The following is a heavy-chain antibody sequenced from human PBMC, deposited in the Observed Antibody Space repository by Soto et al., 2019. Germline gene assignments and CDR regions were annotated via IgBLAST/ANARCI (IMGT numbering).Heavy chain of an antibody. CDR3: AREGIPGEAVAGQDAFDI. J-gene: IGHJ3*02. CDR1: GGTFSSYT. CDR2: IIPILGIA. Sequence: GASVKVSCKASGGTFSSYTISWVRQASGQGLEWMGRIIPILGIANYAQKFQGRVTITADKSTSTAYMELSSLRSEDTAVYYCAREGIPGEAVAGQDAFDIWGQGTMVTVSS. V-gene: IGHV1-69*04. D-gene: IGHD6-19*01.